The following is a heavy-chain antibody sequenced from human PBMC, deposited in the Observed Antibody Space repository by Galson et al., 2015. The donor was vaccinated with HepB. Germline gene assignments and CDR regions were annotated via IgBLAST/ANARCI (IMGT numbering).Heavy chain of an antibody. D-gene: IGHD6-19*01. J-gene: IGHJ6*03. V-gene: IGHV3-23*01. CDR1: GFTFSSYA. CDR3: AKGGKEWLVTYYYYMDV. CDR2: ISGGVGST. Sequence: SLRLSCAASGFTFSSYAMSWVRQAPGKGLEWVSSISGGVGSTYYADSVKGRFTISRDNSKSTLYLQMSSLRAEDTAIYYCAKGGKEWLVTYYYYMDVWGRGTTVTVSS.